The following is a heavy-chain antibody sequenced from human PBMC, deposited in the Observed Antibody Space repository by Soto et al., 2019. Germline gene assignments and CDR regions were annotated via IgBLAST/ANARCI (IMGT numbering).Heavy chain of an antibody. J-gene: IGHJ4*03. CDR1: GHRLIDYY. Sequence: ASVKAACKVPGHRLIDYYTHWARQSPGLGLEWLGRISPKSGTMNYAQKFQGRVTLTSDASLNTAYMELSSLRPDDTALYYCARAPGYIRDWYYFDTWDQGTLVTVSS. V-gene: IGHV1-2*02. D-gene: IGHD6-19*01. CDR3: ARAPGYIRDWYYFDT. CDR2: ISPKSGTM.